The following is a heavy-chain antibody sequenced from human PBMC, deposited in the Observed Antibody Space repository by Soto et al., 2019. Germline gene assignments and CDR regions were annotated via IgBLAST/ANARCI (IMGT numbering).Heavy chain of an antibody. CDR3: ARVSVATMQFDY. CDR2: IYHSGST. CDR1: GGSISSYY. V-gene: IGHV4-59*12. D-gene: IGHD5-12*01. J-gene: IGHJ4*02. Sequence: PSETLSLTCTVSGGSISSYYWSWIRQPPGEGLEWIGEIYHSGSTNYNPSLKSRVTISVDKSKNQFSLKLSSVTAADTAVYYCARVSVATMQFDYWGQGTLVTVSS.